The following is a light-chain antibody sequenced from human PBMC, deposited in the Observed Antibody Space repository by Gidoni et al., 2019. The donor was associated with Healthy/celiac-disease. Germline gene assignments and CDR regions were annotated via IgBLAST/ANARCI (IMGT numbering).Light chain of an antibody. CDR3: HQRSNWPPLT. J-gene: IGKJ4*01. Sequence: EMALTQSPATLLLSPEERATLSCRASQSVSSYLAWYQQQPGQAPMLLIYDASNRSPGIPARFCGSGSGTAFTLTISSLEPEDFAVYYCHQRSNWPPLTFGGGTKVEIK. CDR1: QSVSSY. V-gene: IGKV3-11*01. CDR2: DAS.